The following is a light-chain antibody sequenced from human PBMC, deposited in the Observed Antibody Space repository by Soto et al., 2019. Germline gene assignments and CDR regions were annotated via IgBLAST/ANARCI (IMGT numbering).Light chain of an antibody. J-gene: IGKJ5*01. CDR2: AAS. Sequence: DIQLTQSPSFLSASVGDRVTNTCRASQGISSYLAWYQQKPGKAPKLLIYAASTLQSGVPSRFSGSGSGTEFTLTISSLQPEDFATYYCQQLNSYPTFGQGTRLEIK. V-gene: IGKV1-9*01. CDR3: QQLNSYPT. CDR1: QGISSY.